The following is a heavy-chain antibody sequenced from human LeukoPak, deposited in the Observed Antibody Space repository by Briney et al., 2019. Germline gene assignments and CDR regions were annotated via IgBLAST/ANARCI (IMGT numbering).Heavy chain of an antibody. CDR3: ARLPHCGSDCYPNWFDS. D-gene: IGHD2-21*02. CDR1: GGSFTKFW. J-gene: IGHJ5*01. Sequence: GESLKISCEGSGGSFTKFWIGWVRQMPGKGLELMGIIHPADSDTRYSPSFQGQVTISADKSISTAYLQWSSLKTSDTAMYYCARLPHCGSDCYPNWFDSWGQGTLVTVSS. CDR2: IHPADSDT. V-gene: IGHV5-51*01.